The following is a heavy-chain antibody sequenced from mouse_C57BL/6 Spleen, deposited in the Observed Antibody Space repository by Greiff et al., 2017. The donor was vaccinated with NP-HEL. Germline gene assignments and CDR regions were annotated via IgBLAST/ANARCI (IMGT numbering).Heavy chain of an antibody. CDR3: ARGDAMDY. V-gene: IGHV1-66*01. CDR1: GYSFTSYY. CDR2: IYPGSGNT. J-gene: IGHJ4*01. Sequence: VQVVESGPELVKPGASVKLSCKASGYSFTSYYIHWVKQRPGQGLEWIGRIYPGSGNTKYNEKFKGKATLTPDTSSSTAYMQLSSLTSEDSAVYCYARGDAMDYWGQGTSVTVSS.